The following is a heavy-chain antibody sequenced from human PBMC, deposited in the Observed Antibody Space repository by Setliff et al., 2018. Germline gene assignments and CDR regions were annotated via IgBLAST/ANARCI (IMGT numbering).Heavy chain of an antibody. J-gene: IGHJ3*02. Sequence: PSETLSLPCTVSGCSISSSSYYWGWIRQPPGKGLEWSGSIYYSGSTYYNPSLKSRVTISVDTSKNQFYLKLSSVTAADTAVYYCARSGYYDFWSGFLNDAFDIWGQGTMVTVSS. CDR1: GCSISSSSYY. V-gene: IGHV4-39*07. CDR3: ARSGYYDFWSGFLNDAFDI. CDR2: IYYSGST. D-gene: IGHD3-3*01.